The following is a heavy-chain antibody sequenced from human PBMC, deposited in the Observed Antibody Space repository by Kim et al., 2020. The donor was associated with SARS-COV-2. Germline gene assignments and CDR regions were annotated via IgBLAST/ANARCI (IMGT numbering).Heavy chain of an antibody. D-gene: IGHD3-16*01. CDR1: GYTFTSYG. Sequence: ASVKVSCKASGYTFTSYGISWVRQAPGQGLEWMGWISAYNGNTNYAQKLQGRVTMTTATSTSTAYMELRSLRSDDTAVYYCARDGPPLGSYYYYGMDVWGQGTTVTVSS. V-gene: IGHV1-18*01. CDR2: ISAYNGNT. CDR3: ARDGPPLGSYYYYGMDV. J-gene: IGHJ6*02.